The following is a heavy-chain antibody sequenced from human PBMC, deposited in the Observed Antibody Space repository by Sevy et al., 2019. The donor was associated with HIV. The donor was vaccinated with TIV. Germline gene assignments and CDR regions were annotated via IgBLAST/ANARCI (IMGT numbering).Heavy chain of an antibody. Sequence: GGSLRLSCAASGFTFSSYAMSWVRQAPGKGLEWVSAISGSGGSTYYADSVKGRFTISRDNSKNTLYLQMNSLRAEDTAVYYCAKGPHIVVVPAAKGSGGFDIWGQGTMVTVSS. J-gene: IGHJ3*02. D-gene: IGHD2-2*01. V-gene: IGHV3-23*01. CDR1: GFTFSSYA. CDR2: ISGSGGST. CDR3: AKGPHIVVVPAAKGSGGFDI.